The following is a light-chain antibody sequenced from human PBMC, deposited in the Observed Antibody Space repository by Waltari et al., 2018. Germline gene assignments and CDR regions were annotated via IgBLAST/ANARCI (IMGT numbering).Light chain of an antibody. Sequence: EIVLTQSPGTLSLSTGERATLSCRASQSVISSYLAWYQRKPGQALSLLIYGASSRATGIPYRFSGIGSGTDFTLTICRLEPEDFAVYYCQQYGSSPPLTFGGGTKVEIK. J-gene: IGKJ4*01. CDR3: QQYGSSPPLT. CDR1: QSVISSY. CDR2: GAS. V-gene: IGKV3-20*01.